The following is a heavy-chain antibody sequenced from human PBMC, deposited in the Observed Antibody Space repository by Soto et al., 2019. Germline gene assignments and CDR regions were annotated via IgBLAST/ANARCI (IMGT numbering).Heavy chain of an antibody. D-gene: IGHD4-17*01. J-gene: IGHJ3*01. CDR1: GGTFSSYT. CDR3: ARGLNDYGDLTP. CDR2: IIPILGIA. Sequence: GASVKVSCKASGGTFSSYTISCVRQAPGQGLEWMGRIIPILGIANYAQKFQGRVTITADKSTSTAYMELSSLRSEDTAVYYCARGLNDYGDLTPWGQGTMGTVSS. V-gene: IGHV1-69*02.